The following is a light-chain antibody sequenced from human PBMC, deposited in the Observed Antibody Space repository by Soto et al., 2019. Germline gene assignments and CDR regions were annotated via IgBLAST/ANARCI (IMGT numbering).Light chain of an antibody. V-gene: IGLV4-60*02. Sequence: QSVLTQSSSASVSLGSSVKLTCTLSSGHSSYIIAWHQQQPGKAPRYLMKLEGSGSYNKGSGVPDRFSGSSSGADRYLTISNLQFEDEADYYCETWDSNTLWVFGGGTKVTVL. J-gene: IGLJ3*02. CDR2: LEGSGSY. CDR3: ETWDSNTLWV. CDR1: SGHSSYI.